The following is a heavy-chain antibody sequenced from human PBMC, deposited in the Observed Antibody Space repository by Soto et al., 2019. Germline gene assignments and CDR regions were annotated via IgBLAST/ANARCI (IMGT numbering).Heavy chain of an antibody. CDR3: ASTMTTWLLRRKKDY. V-gene: IGHV3-30*03. Sequence: PGGFLRLSCAASGFTFSSYGRHWVRQAPGKGLEWVAVISYDGSNKYYADSVKGRFTISRDNSKNTLYLQMNSLRAEDTAVYYCASTMTTWLLRRKKDYWGQGTLVTVSS. CDR1: GFTFSSYG. CDR2: ISYDGSNK. J-gene: IGHJ4*02. D-gene: IGHD4-4*01.